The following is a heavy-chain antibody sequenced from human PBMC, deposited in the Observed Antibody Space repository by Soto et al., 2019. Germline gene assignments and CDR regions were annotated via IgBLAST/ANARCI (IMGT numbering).Heavy chain of an antibody. CDR1: GFTFRSYG. V-gene: IGHV3-30*18. CDR2: ISNDGTKK. J-gene: IGHJ6*02. CDR3: GKDTLDCSGGDCPLFYYYGMDV. D-gene: IGHD2-15*01. Sequence: QVQLVESGGGVVQPGKSLRLSCATSGFTFRSYGMHWVRQAPGKGLEWLAVISNDGTKKFFADSVKGWLTLSRDNARNTLYLQINSLRAEDTAVYFCGKDTLDCSGGDCPLFYYYGMDVWGQGTTVTVSS.